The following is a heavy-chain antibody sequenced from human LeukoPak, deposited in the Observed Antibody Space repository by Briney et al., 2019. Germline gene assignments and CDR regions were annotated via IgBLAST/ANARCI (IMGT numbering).Heavy chain of an antibody. D-gene: IGHD3-9*01. V-gene: IGHV3-15*01. J-gene: IGHJ6*03. CDR3: TTDDILTGYPKYYYYYYMDV. CDR1: GFTFSNAW. CDR2: IKSKTDGGTT. Sequence: GESLRLSCAASGFTFSNAWMSWVRQAPGKGLEWVGRIKSKTDGGTTDYAAPVKGRFTISRDDSKNTLYLQMNSLKTEDTAVYYCTTDDILTGYPKYYYYYYMDVWGKGTTVTVSS.